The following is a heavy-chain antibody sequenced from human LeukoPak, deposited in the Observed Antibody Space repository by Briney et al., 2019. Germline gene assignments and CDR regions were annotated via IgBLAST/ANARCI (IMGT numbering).Heavy chain of an antibody. CDR3: ARGTDFWSGLLGGDY. Sequence: EASVKVSCQASGYTFTGYYMHWVRQAPGQGLAGMGWINPKSGGTNYAQKFQGRVTRTRDTSISTAYMELSRLRSDDTAVYYCARGTDFWSGLLGGDYWGQGTLVTVSS. CDR2: INPKSGGT. D-gene: IGHD3-3*01. J-gene: IGHJ4*02. V-gene: IGHV1-2*02. CDR1: GYTFTGYY.